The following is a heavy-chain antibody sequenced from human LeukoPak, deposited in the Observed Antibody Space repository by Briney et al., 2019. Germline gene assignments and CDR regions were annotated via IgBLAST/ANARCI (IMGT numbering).Heavy chain of an antibody. CDR1: GGTFSSYA. Sequence: SVKVSCKASGGTFSSYAISWVRQAPGQGLEWMGGIIPIFGTANYAQKFQGGVTVTADESTSTAYMERSSLRFGYTAVYYCARVSGLMITFGGVIVAYFDSWGQGTLVTVSP. D-gene: IGHD3-16*02. V-gene: IGHV1-69*01. J-gene: IGHJ4*02. CDR3: ARVSGLMITFGGVIVAYFDS. CDR2: IIPIFGTA.